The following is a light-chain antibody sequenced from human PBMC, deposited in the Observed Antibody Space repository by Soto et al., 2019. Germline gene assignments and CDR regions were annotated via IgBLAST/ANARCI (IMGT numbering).Light chain of an antibody. CDR2: GSS. J-gene: IGKJ2*01. Sequence: EVVLTQSPGTLSLSPGERATLSCRGSQSINNNYLAWYQQRPGQAPRLLIYGSSDRATGIPDRFRGSGSGTDFTLTISSREPEDFAVYYCHQYGSSPPYTFGEGTKLEI. V-gene: IGKV3-20*01. CDR3: HQYGSSPPYT. CDR1: QSINNNY.